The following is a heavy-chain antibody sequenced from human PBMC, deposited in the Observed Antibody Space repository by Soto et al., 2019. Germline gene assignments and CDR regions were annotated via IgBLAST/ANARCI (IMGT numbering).Heavy chain of an antibody. Sequence: ASETLSLTCTVSGGSISSSSYYWGWIRQPPGKGLEWIGSIYYSGSTYYNPSLKSRVTISVDTSENQFSLKLSSVTAADTAVYYCARSDCSGGSCPFDYWGQGTLVT. CDR1: GGSISSSSYY. J-gene: IGHJ4*02. CDR2: IYYSGST. D-gene: IGHD2-15*01. CDR3: ARSDCSGGSCPFDY. V-gene: IGHV4-39*01.